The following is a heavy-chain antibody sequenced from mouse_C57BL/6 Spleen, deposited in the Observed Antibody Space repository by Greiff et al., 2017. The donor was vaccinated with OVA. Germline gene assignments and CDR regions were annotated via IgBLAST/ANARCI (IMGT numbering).Heavy chain of an antibody. CDR3: ARYYDYDYWYFDV. CDR2: LYPGDGDT. CDR1: GYAFSSSW. D-gene: IGHD2-4*01. Sequence: VQLQQSGPELVKPGASVKISCKASGYAFSSSWMNWVKQRPGKGLEWIGRLYPGDGDTNYNGKFKGKATLTADKSSSTAYMQLSSLTSEDSAVYFCARYYDYDYWYFDVWGTGTTVTVSS. J-gene: IGHJ1*03. V-gene: IGHV1-82*01.